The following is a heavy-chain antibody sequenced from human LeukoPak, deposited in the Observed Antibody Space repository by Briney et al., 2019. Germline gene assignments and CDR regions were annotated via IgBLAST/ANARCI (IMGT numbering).Heavy chain of an antibody. CDR1: GGSISSSSYY. V-gene: IGHV4-39*07. Sequence: SETLSLTCTVSGGSISSSSYYWGWIRQPPGRGLEWIGSIYYSGSTYYNPSLKSRVTISVDTSKNQFSLKLSSVTAADTAVYYCARGFTVAGTGWFDPWGQGTLVTVSS. J-gene: IGHJ5*02. CDR2: IYYSGST. CDR3: ARGFTVAGTGWFDP. D-gene: IGHD6-19*01.